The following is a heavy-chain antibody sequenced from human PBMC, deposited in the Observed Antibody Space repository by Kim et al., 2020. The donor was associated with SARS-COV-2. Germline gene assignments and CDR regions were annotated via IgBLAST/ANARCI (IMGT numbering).Heavy chain of an antibody. V-gene: IGHV3-30-3*01. J-gene: IGHJ4*02. Sequence: GGSLRLSCAASGFTFSSYAMHWVRQAPGKGLEWVAVISYDGSNKYYADSVKGRFTISRDNSKNTLYLQMNSLRAEDTAVYYCPRAYGDRRYYFDYWGQGTLVTVSS. CDR2: ISYDGSNK. D-gene: IGHD4-17*01. CDR1: GFTFSSYA. CDR3: PRAYGDRRYYFDY.